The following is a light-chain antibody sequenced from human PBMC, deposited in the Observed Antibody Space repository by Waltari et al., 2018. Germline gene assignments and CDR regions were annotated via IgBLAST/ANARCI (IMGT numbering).Light chain of an antibody. CDR2: RAS. Sequence: ETVVTQSPATLSMSPGERATLPCRTSQSIGSSLAWYQQRPGQAPRLLIYRASTRATGIPDRFSGSGSETEFTLTISSLQSEDIAVYYCQQYNNWPPGTFGQGTKVEI. J-gene: IGKJ1*01. CDR1: QSIGSS. V-gene: IGKV3-15*01. CDR3: QQYNNWPPGT.